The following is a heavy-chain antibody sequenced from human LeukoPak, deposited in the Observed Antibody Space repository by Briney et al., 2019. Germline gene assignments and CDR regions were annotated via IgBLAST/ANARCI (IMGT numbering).Heavy chain of an antibody. CDR3: AKRGYSYSFDY. D-gene: IGHD5-18*01. CDR1: RFTFSTYG. Sequence: SGRSLRLSCAASRFTFSTYGMHWVRQAPGKGLEWVAVISSDGSNKYYADSVKGRFTISRDNSKNTLYLQMNSLRAEDTAVYYCAKRGYSYSFDYWGQGTLVTVSS. J-gene: IGHJ4*02. CDR2: ISSDGSNK. V-gene: IGHV3-30*18.